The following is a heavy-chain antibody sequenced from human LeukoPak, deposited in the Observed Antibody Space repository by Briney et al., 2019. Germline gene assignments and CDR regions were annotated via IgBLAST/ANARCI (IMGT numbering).Heavy chain of an antibody. D-gene: IGHD6-13*01. CDR1: GXTFSSYT. V-gene: IGHV3-64*04. J-gene: IGHJ4*02. CDR2: ISSNGGTT. Sequence: GGSLRLSCSASGXTFSSYTMHWVRQAPGKGLEYVSGISSNGGTTYYADSVRDTFTISRDNSKNTLYLQMNSLRAEDTAVYYCARDRDSSSWFDYWGQGTLVTVSS. CDR3: ARDRDSSSWFDY.